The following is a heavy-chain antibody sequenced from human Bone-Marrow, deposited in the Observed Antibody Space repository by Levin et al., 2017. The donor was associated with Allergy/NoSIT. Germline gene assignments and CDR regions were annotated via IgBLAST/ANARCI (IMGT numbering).Heavy chain of an antibody. D-gene: IGHD3-9*01. Sequence: GGSLRLSCAASGLTFSNAWVNWVRQAPGKGLEWVGRIKSYTDGGTTDYAAPVKGRFTISRDDSRNTVYLQMSRLKTEDTAVYYCTTPTLRYFEWLLPWSFDIWGQGTMVTVSS. CDR2: IKSYTDGGTT. V-gene: IGHV3-15*07. CDR1: GLTFSNAW. J-gene: IGHJ3*02. CDR3: TTPTLRYFEWLLPWSFDI.